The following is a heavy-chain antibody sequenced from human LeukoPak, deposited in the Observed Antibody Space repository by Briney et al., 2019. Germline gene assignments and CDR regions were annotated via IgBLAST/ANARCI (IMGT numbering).Heavy chain of an antibody. CDR3: AKGRNIKSSGYSYGRLQPTAGDY. CDR1: GFTFSNYA. J-gene: IGHJ4*02. V-gene: IGHV3-30*02. Sequence: PGGSLRLSCAVSGFTFSNYAMNWIRQAPGKGLEWVAVMWDDGTNEYYVESVKGRFTISRDNSKNTLYLQMNSLRAEDTAVYYCAKGRNIKSSGYSYGRLQPTAGDYWGQGTLVTVSS. D-gene: IGHD5-18*01. CDR2: MWDDGTNE.